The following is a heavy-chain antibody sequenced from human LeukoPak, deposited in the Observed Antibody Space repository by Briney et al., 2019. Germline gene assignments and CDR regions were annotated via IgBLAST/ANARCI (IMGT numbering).Heavy chain of an antibody. J-gene: IGHJ4*02. V-gene: IGHV3-30-3*01. CDR1: GFTFSSYA. Sequence: GGSLRLSCAASGFTFSSYAMHWVRQAPGKGLEWVVVISYDGSNKYYADSVKGRFTISRDNSKNTLYLQMNSLRAEDTAVYYCARDRDTAIFDYWGQGTLVTVSS. CDR2: ISYDGSNK. CDR3: ARDRDTAIFDY. D-gene: IGHD5-18*01.